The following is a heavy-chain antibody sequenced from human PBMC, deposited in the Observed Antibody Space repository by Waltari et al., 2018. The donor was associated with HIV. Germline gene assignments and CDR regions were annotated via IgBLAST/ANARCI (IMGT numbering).Heavy chain of an antibody. CDR2: ISPSGGST. CDR3: ASPPTRGPPQRFLEWLVFY. CDR1: GYTFTSYY. D-gene: IGHD3-3*01. J-gene: IGHJ4*02. V-gene: IGHV1-46*01. Sequence: QVQLVQSGAEVKKPGASVKVSCKASGYTFTSYYMHWVRQAPGQGLEWMEIISPSGGSTSYAQKFQGRVTMTRDTSTSTVYMELSSLRSEDTAVYYCASPPTRGPPQRFLEWLVFYWGQGTLVTVSS.